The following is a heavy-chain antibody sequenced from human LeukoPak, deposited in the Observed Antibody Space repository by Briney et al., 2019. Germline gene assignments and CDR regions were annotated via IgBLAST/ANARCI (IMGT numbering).Heavy chain of an antibody. J-gene: IGHJ4*02. CDR3: ATYYYDFWSGPSEIYYFDY. CDR2: IYYSGST. CDR1: GGSLSYYY. V-gene: IGHV4-59*08. Sequence: PSETLSLTCTVSGGSLSYYYWSWVRQPPGKGLEWIGYIYYSGSTNYNPSLKSRVTISVDTSKNQFSLKLSSVTAADTAVYYCATYYYDFWSGPSEIYYFDYWGQGTLVTVSS. D-gene: IGHD3-3*01.